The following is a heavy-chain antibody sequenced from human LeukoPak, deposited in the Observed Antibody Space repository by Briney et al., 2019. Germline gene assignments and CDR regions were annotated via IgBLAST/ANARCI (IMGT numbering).Heavy chain of an antibody. J-gene: IGHJ3*02. V-gene: IGHV1-18*04. D-gene: IGHD3-22*01. CDR2: ISGYNGHT. CDR1: GYTFNTYS. CDR3: ARGPDTSGYEATPDCFDI. Sequence: GASVTVSCKASGYTFNTYSIAWVRQAPGQGLEWMGWISGYNGHTNYAQQAQGRVTMTTDTSTSTAYMELRSLRFDDTAVYYCARGPDTSGYEATPDCFDIWGQGTRVTVSS.